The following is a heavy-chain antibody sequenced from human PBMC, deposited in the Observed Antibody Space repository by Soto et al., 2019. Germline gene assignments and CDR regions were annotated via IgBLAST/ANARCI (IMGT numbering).Heavy chain of an antibody. CDR1: GGSISSYY. CDR3: AREEAAASAWFDP. V-gene: IGHV4-59*01. D-gene: IGHD2-2*01. CDR2: IYYSGTT. Sequence: SETLSLTCTVSGGSISSYYWSWIRQPPGKGLEWIGYIYYSGTTNYNPSLKSRVTISVDTSKNQFSLKLSSVTAADTAVYYCAREEAAASAWFDPWGQGTLVTVSS. J-gene: IGHJ5*02.